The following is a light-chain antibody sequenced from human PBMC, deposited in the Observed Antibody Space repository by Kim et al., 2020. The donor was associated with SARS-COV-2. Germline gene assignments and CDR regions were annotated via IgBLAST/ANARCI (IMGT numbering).Light chain of an antibody. CDR2: EGT. J-gene: IGLJ2*01. CDR3: LLSYTGDWV. CDR1: TEHVTSCHY. Sequence: PVGTEQLTSDSSTEHVTSCHYPYWYQQKPGQAPRTLIYEGTKKHSWTPARFSGSLLGGKAALTLSGAQPEDEADYYCLLSYTGDWVFGGGTQLTVL. V-gene: IGLV7-46*01.